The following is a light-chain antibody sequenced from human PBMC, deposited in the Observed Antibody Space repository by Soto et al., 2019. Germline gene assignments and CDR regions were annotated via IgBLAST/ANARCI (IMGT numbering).Light chain of an antibody. CDR2: LGS. CDR3: MQALQTPPT. CDR1: QSLLHSNGYSY. V-gene: IGKV2-28*01. J-gene: IGKJ1*01. Sequence: IAMTQSPLSLPVTPGEPASISCRSSQSLLHSNGYSYLDWYLQKPGQSPLLLIFLGSNRASGVPDRFSGSGSGTDFTLKISRVEAEDVGVYYCMQALQTPPTFGQGTRVEIK.